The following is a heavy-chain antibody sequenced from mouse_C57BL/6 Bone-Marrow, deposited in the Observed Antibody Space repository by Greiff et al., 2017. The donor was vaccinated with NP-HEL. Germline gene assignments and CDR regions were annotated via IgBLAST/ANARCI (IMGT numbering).Heavy chain of an antibody. CDR3: ARGSTVVATDYAMDY. CDR2: IDPEDGET. D-gene: IGHD1-1*01. Sequence: VQLQQSGAELVKPGASVKLSCTASGFNIKDYYMHWVKQRTEQGLEWIGRIDPEDGETKYAPKFQGKATITADTSSNTAYLQLSSLTSEDTAVYYWARGSTVVATDYAMDYGGRGTSVTVSS. J-gene: IGHJ4*01. CDR1: GFNIKDYY. V-gene: IGHV14-2*01.